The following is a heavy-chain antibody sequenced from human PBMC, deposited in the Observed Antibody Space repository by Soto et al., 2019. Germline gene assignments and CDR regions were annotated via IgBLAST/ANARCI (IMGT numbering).Heavy chain of an antibody. Sequence: GGSLRLSCAASGFTFSSYAMSWVRQAPGKGLEWVSAISGSGGSTYYADSVKGRFTISRDNSKNTLYLQMNSLRAEDTAVYYFAKALSWSGSARGPYYYGMDVWGQGTTVTVSS. CDR3: AKALSWSGSARGPYYYGMDV. CDR2: ISGSGGST. V-gene: IGHV3-23*01. CDR1: GFTFSSYA. D-gene: IGHD3-3*01. J-gene: IGHJ6*02.